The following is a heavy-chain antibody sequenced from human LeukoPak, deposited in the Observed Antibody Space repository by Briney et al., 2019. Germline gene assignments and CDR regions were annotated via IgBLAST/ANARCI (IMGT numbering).Heavy chain of an antibody. CDR3: ARGMRAVAGTGLRYNWFDP. D-gene: IGHD6-19*01. V-gene: IGHV4-38-2*02. Sequence: SETLSLTCTVSGYSISSGYYWGWIRQPPGKGLEWIGSIYHSGSTYYNPSLKSRVTISVDTSKNQFSLKLSSVTAADTAVYYCARGMRAVAGTGLRYNWFDPWAREPWSPSPQ. J-gene: IGHJ5*02. CDR1: GYSISSGYY. CDR2: IYHSGST.